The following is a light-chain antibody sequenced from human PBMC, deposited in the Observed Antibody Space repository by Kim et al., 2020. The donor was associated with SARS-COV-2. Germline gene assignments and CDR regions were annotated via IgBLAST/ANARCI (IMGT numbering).Light chain of an antibody. CDR1: TGPVTTTHY. CDR3: LLSYRGIRV. J-gene: IGLJ3*02. Sequence: QAVVTQEPSLTVSPGGTVTLTCGSSTGPVTTTHYPYWFQQMPGQAPRTLIFDTGSRHSWTPARFSGSLSGDKAALTLSGAQPEDEADYYCLLSYRGIRVFGGGTQLTVL. V-gene: IGLV7-46*01. CDR2: DTG.